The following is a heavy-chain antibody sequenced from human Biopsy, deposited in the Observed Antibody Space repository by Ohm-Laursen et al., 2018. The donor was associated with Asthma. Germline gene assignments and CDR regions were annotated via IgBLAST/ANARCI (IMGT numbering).Heavy chain of an antibody. CDR2: IYCSGST. CDR3: ARTTYGDDGFDP. D-gene: IGHD4-17*01. J-gene: IGHJ5*02. Sequence: SQTLSLTCTVSGGSINIGDYYWSWIRQHPVKGLEWIGYIYCSGSTYYNPSLKSRVSISLDTSKNQFSLSLTSVTAADTAVYYCARTTYGDDGFDPWGQGTLVTVSS. V-gene: IGHV4-31*03. CDR1: GGSINIGDYY.